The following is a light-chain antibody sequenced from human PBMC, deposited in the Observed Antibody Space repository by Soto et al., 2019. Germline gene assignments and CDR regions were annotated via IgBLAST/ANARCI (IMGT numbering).Light chain of an antibody. CDR3: QQRSNWPPYT. CDR1: QSVSTY. Sequence: EVVLTQSPATLSLSPGERATLSCRASQSVSTYLGWYQQRPGQAPRLLIYDASNRATGIPARFSGSGSGTDFTLTITSLKPEDFAVYYCQQRSNWPPYTFGQGTKLEIK. CDR2: DAS. J-gene: IGKJ2*01. V-gene: IGKV3-11*01.